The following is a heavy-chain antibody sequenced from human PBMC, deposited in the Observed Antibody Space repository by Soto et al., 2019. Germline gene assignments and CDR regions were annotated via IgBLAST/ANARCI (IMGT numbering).Heavy chain of an antibody. CDR3: ARVGVYGSGSYYNP. Sequence: SETLSLTCAAYGGSFSGYYWSWIRQPPGKGLEWIGEINHSGSTNYNPSLKSRVTISVDTSKNQFSLKLSSVTAADTAVYYCARVGVYGSGSYYNPWGQGTLVTVSS. CDR1: GGSFSGYY. CDR2: INHSGST. D-gene: IGHD3-10*01. V-gene: IGHV4-34*01. J-gene: IGHJ5*02.